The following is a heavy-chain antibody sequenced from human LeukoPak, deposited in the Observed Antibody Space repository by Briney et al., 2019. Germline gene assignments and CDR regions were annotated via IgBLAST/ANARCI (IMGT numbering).Heavy chain of an antibody. CDR3: ARWATMTSILDY. CDR2: IGSSSSDI. J-gene: IGHJ4*02. D-gene: IGHD4-17*01. Sequence: GGSLRLSCTASGFTFSSYNMNWVRQAPGKGLEWVSSIGSSSSDIYYAESVKSRFTIFRDSAKNSVYLQMNSLRADDTAVYYCARWATMTSILDYWGQGTLVTVSS. V-gene: IGHV3-21*01. CDR1: GFTFSSYN.